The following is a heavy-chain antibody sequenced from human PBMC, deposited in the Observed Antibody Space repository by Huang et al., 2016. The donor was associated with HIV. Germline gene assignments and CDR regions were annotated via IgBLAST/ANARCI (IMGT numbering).Heavy chain of an antibody. Sequence: EVQLVESGGGLVQPGGSLRLSCAASGFTFSSYWMHWVRQAPGKGVVWVLRINSDGSRSGYADSVKGRFTIARDHAKNTLYLQMNSLRAEDTAVYYCVRDPRIQSWLNYFDYWGQGTLVSVSS. V-gene: IGHV3-74*01. CDR2: INSDGSRS. CDR1: GFTFSSYW. CDR3: VRDPRIQSWLNYFDY. D-gene: IGHD3-22*01. J-gene: IGHJ4*02.